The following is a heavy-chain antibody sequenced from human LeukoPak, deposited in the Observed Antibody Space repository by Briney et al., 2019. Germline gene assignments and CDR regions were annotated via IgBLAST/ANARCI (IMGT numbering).Heavy chain of an antibody. J-gene: IGHJ4*02. CDR1: GFTVSSNY. V-gene: IGHV3-30-3*01. CDR2: ISDDGSNK. Sequence: GGSLRLSCAASGFTVSSNYMSWVRQAPGKGLEWVAVISDDGSNKYYADSVKGRFTISRDNSKNTLYLQLNRVRAEDTAVFYCARGSSGYYYGELDYWGQGTLVTVSS. D-gene: IGHD3-22*01. CDR3: ARGSSGYYYGELDY.